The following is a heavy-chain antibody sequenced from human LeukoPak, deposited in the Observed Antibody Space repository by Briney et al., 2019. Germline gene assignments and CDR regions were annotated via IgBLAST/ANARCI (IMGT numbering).Heavy chain of an antibody. V-gene: IGHV4-30-4*01. CDR1: GGSISSGDYY. CDR3: ARGGDCSSTSCPIDY. Sequence: SETLSLTCTVSGGSISSGDYYWSWIRQPPGKGLEWIGYIYYSGSTYYNPSLKSRVTISVDTSKDQFSLKLSSVTAADTAVYYCARGGDCSSTSCPIDYWGQGTLVTVSS. CDR2: IYYSGST. D-gene: IGHD2-2*01. J-gene: IGHJ4*02.